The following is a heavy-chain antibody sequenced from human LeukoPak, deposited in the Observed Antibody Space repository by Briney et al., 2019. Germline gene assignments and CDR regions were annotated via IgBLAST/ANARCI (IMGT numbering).Heavy chain of an antibody. J-gene: IGHJ6*02. CDR1: GVSISSYY. CDR2: VDYSGST. D-gene: IGHD3-10*01. V-gene: IGHV4-59*12. Sequence: SETLSLTCTVSGVSISSYYWSWIRQPPGRGLEWIGYVDYSGSTDYNLSLKGRVTISVDTSKNQFSLNLTSVTDADTAVYYCARVGGTLYYYYGMEVWGQGTPVTVSS. CDR3: ARVGGTLYYYYGMEV.